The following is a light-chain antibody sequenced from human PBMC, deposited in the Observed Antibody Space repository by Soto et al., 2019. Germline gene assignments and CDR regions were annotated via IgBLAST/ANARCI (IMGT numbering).Light chain of an antibody. CDR1: QNVRSY. J-gene: IGKJ5*01. CDR3: QQSYSTPSIT. Sequence: IHMTQSPSSLSASVGDTVIITCRASQNVRSYLNWYQKKSGKAPKLLVYESTNLESGVPSRFSGDGFGTDLTLTISSLQTEDFANYYCQQSYSTPSITFGQGTRLEIK. CDR2: EST. V-gene: IGKV1-39*01.